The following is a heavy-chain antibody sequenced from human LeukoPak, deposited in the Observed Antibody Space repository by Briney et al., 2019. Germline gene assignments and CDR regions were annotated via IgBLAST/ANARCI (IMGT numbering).Heavy chain of an antibody. CDR2: INPNSGGT. V-gene: IGHV1-2*02. CDR3: ARGITTVTTDYYYYYMDV. Sequence: GASVKVSCKASGYTFTGYYMHWVRQAPGQGLEWMGWINPNSGGTNYAQKFQGRVTMTRDTSISTAYMELSRLRSDDTAVYYCARGITTVTTDYYYYYMDVWGKGTTVTVSS. CDR1: GYTFTGYY. D-gene: IGHD4-17*01. J-gene: IGHJ6*03.